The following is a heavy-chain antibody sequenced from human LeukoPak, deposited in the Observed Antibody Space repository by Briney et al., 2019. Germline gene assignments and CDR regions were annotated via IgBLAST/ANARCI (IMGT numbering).Heavy chain of an antibody. Sequence: SETLSLTCTVSGYSIRSGYYWAWIRQPPGKGLEWIGSSYHSGGTDYNPSLKSRITISVDTSKNQFSLKLSSATAADTAVYYCARVLTPLWFGGNFDPWGQGTLVTVS. D-gene: IGHD3-10*01. J-gene: IGHJ5*02. CDR1: GYSIRSGYY. CDR3: ARVLTPLWFGGNFDP. CDR2: SYHSGGT. V-gene: IGHV4-38-2*02.